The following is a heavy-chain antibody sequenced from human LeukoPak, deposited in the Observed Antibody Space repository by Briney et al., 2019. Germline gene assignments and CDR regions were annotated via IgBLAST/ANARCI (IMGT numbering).Heavy chain of an antibody. CDR2: ISSSSSYI. Sequence: GSLRLSCAASGFTFSSYSMNWVRQAPGKGLEWVSSISSSSSYIYYADSVKGRFTISRDNAKNSLYLQMNSLRAEDTAVHYCAKSIGGVVVVAADYWGQGTLVTVSS. CDR3: AKSIGGVVVVAADY. D-gene: IGHD2-15*01. V-gene: IGHV3-21*04. CDR1: GFTFSSYS. J-gene: IGHJ4*02.